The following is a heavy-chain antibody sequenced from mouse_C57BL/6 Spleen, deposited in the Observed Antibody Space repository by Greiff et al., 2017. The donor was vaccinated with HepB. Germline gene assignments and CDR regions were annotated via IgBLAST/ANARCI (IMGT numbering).Heavy chain of an antibody. Sequence: QVHVKQSGAELVKPGASVKISCKASGYAFSSYWMNWVKQRPGKGLEWIGQIYPGDGDTNYNGKFKGKATLTADKSSSTAYMQLSSLTSEDSAVYFCARGRDDGYYGYAMDYWGQGTSVTVSS. CDR3: ARGRDDGYYGYAMDY. CDR1: GYAFSSYW. D-gene: IGHD2-3*01. J-gene: IGHJ4*01. V-gene: IGHV1-80*01. CDR2: IYPGDGDT.